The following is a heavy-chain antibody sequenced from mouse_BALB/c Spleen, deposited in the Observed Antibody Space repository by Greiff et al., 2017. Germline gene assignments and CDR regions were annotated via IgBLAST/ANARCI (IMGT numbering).Heavy chain of an antibody. Sequence: EVQVVESGGGLVQPGGSRKLSCAASGFTFSSFGMHWVRQAPEKGLEWVAYISSGSSTIYYADTVKGRFTISRDNPKNTLFLQMTSLRSEDTAMYYCARSAYGYDAFAYWGQGTLVTVSA. J-gene: IGHJ3*01. CDR1: GFTFSSFG. CDR3: ARSAYGYDAFAY. D-gene: IGHD2-2*01. CDR2: ISSGSSTI. V-gene: IGHV5-17*02.